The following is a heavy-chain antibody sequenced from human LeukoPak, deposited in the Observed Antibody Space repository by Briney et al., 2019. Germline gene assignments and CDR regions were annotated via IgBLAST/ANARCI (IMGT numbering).Heavy chain of an antibody. CDR3: AKDYYGSGSYYKFFDY. CDR2: IRGSGGST. J-gene: IGHJ4*02. CDR1: GFTFSSYA. V-gene: IGHV3-23*01. Sequence: GGSLRLSCAASGFTFSSYAMSWVRQAPGKGLEWVSAIRGSGGSTYYADSVKGRFTISRDNSKNTLYLQMNSLRAEDTAVYYRAKDYYGSGSYYKFFDYWGQGTLVTVSS. D-gene: IGHD3-10*01.